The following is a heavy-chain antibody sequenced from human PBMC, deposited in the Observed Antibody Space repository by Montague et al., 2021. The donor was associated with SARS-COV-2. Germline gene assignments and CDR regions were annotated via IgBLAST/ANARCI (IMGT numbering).Heavy chain of an antibody. V-gene: IGHV4-4*02. J-gene: IGHJ5*02. CDR3: ARQVGGRADLAP. Sequence: SETLSLTCAVSGDSISTDHCWAWVRQPPGKGLEWIGGIYHTGNTNYKPSLKSRVTISVDKSKNQFSLKLTSVTAADTAVYYCARQVGGRADLAPWGQGTLVTVSS. CDR2: IYHTGNT. CDR1: GDSISTDHC. D-gene: IGHD1-26*01.